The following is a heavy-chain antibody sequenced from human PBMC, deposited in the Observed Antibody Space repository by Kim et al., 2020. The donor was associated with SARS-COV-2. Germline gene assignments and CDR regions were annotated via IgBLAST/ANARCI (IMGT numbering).Heavy chain of an antibody. J-gene: IGHJ3*02. CDR3: ARANSGSYYGAFDI. D-gene: IGHD1-26*01. Sequence: YADFVKGRFTISRDNSKNTLYLQMNSLSAEDTAVYYCARANSGSYYGAFDIWGQGTMVTVSS. V-gene: IGHV3-30*01.